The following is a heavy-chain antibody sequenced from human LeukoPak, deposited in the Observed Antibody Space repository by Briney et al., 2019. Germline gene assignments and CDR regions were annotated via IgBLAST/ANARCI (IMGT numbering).Heavy chain of an antibody. CDR2: IYYSRST. CDR1: GGSISSSSYY. V-gene: IGHV4-39*07. D-gene: IGHD3-9*01. CDR3: ARAGRYYDILTGYYKAYYYYMDV. J-gene: IGHJ6*03. Sequence: SETLSLTCTVSGGSISSSSYYWGWIRQPPGKGLEWIGSIYYSRSTYYNPSLKSRVTISVDTSKNQFSLKLSSVTAADTAVYYCARAGRYYDILTGYYKAYYYYMDVWGKGTTVTISS.